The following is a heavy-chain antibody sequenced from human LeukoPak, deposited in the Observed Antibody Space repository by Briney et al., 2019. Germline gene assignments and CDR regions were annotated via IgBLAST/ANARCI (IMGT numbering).Heavy chain of an antibody. CDR1: GYTFTSYG. Sequence: ASVKVSCKASGYTFTSYGISWVRQAPGQGLEWMGWISAYNGNTNYAQKLQGRVTMTTDTSTSTAYMELRSLRSDDTAVYYCARDRTGIAAAGSFDYWGQGTLVTVSS. J-gene: IGHJ4*02. CDR2: ISAYNGNT. V-gene: IGHV1-18*01. D-gene: IGHD6-13*01. CDR3: ARDRTGIAAAGSFDY.